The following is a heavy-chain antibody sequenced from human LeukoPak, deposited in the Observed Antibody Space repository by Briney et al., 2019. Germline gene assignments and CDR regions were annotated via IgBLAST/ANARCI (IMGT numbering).Heavy chain of an antibody. CDR3: ATERNWVFDY. CDR1: GFTFSSYA. J-gene: IGHJ4*02. D-gene: IGHD7-27*01. CDR2: ITGSGGST. Sequence: TGGSLRLSCAASGFTFSSYAMSWVRQAPGKGLEWVSAITGSGGSTYYADSVKGWFTISRDNSKNTLYVQMNSLRAEDTAVYYCATERNWVFDYWGQGTLVTVSS. V-gene: IGHV3-23*01.